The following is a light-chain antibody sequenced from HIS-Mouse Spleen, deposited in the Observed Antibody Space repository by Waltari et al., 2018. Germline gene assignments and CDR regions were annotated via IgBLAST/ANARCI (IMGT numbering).Light chain of an antibody. J-gene: IGKJ5*01. V-gene: IGKV3-11*01. CDR3: QQRSNWAIT. CDR2: DAS. Sequence: EIVLTQSPATLSLSPGERATLSCRASQSVSSYLAWYQQKPGQAPRLLIYDASNRATGIPARFSGSGSGTDFTITMSSLEREDFAVYYCQQRSNWAITFGQGTRLEI. CDR1: QSVSSY.